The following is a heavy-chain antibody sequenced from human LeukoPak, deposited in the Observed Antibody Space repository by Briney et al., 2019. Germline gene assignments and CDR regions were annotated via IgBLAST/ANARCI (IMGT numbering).Heavy chain of an antibody. CDR1: GGSISSSSYY. V-gene: IGHV4-39*01. CDR3: ARFPRRPGIAVAGSY. J-gene: IGHJ4*02. CDR2: IYYSGST. Sequence: LETLSLTCTVSGGSISSSSYYWGWIRQPPGKGLEWIGSIYYSGSTYYNPSLKSRVTISVDTSKNQFSLKLSSVTAADTAVYYCARFPRRPGIAVAGSYWGQGTPVTVSS. D-gene: IGHD6-19*01.